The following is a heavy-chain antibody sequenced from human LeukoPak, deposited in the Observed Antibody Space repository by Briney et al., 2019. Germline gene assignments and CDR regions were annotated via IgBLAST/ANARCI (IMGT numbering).Heavy chain of an antibody. CDR1: GYSFNDYY. CDR2: INPKNGYA. D-gene: IGHD3-10*01. CDR3: AKAGRSDYFLRWFDP. V-gene: IGHV1-2*02. J-gene: IGHJ5*02. Sequence: ASVKLSCKAAGYSFNDYYMHWVRQVPGQRFEWLGWINPKNGYATYEVNFLGRLTMTSDKSTRTISMDLISLRSGDTAIYYCAKAGRSDYFLRWFDPWGQGTLVTVSS.